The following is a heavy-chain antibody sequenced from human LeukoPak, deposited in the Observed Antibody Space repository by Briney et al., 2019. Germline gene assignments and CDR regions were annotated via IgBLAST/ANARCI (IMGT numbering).Heavy chain of an antibody. V-gene: IGHV1-46*01. J-gene: IGHJ4*02. D-gene: IGHD3-9*01. CDR2: INPSGGST. CDR3: ARADILTGYYNY. CDR1: GYTFTSYY. Sequence: ASVKVSCKASGYTFTSYYMHWVRQAPGQGLEWMGIINPSGGSTSYAQKFQGRVIMTRDTPTSTVYMELSSLRSEDTAVYYCARADILTGYYNYWGQGTLVTVSS.